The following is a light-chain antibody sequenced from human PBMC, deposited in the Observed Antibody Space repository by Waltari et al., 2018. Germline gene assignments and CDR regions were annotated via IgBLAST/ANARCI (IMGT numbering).Light chain of an antibody. CDR2: DAS. V-gene: IGKV3-20*01. CDR1: QSISKY. J-gene: IGKJ1*01. CDR3: QKYGTLPAT. Sequence: EIMLTQSPGTLSLSPGERATLSRRASQSISKYLAWYQQKPGQPPRLLIYDASSRATGIADRFSGSGSGTDFSLTISRLEPEDFAVYYCQKYGTLPATFGQGTKVEIK.